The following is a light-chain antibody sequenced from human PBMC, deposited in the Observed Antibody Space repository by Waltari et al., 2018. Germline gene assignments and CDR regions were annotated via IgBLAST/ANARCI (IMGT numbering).Light chain of an antibody. CDR3: QKYGTLPAT. J-gene: IGKJ1*01. Sequence: EIVLTRSPGTLSLSPGERATLSCRASQSGSRYLAWYQQKPGQAPRLLIYEASRRATGIPDRFSGSGSGTDFTLTISRLEPEDFAVYYCQKYGTLPATFGQGTKVEIK. CDR2: EAS. CDR1: QSGSRY. V-gene: IGKV3-20*01.